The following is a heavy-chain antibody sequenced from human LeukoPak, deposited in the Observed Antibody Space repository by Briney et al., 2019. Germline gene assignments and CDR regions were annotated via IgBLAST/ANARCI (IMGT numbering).Heavy chain of an antibody. J-gene: IGHJ6*03. V-gene: IGHV1-8*01. D-gene: IGHD3-3*01. CDR3: ARVTGYYDFWSGYYNYYYYMDV. CDR1: GYTFTSYD. CDR2: MNPNSGNT. Sequence: ASVTVSCKPSGYTFTSYDINWVRPATRQGREWMVWMNPNSGNTGYAQKFQGRVTMSRNTCISTAYMELSSLRSEDTAVYYCARVTGYYDFWSGYYNYYYYMDVWGKGTTVTVSS.